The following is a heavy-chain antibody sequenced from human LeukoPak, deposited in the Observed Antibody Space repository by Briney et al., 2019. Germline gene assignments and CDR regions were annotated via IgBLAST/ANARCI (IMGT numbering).Heavy chain of an antibody. Sequence: ASVKVSCKASGYTFTSYYMHWVRQAPGQGLEWMGIINPSGGSTSYAQKFQGRVTMTRDMSTSIVYMELRSLRSDDTAVYYCARGKVVGATDVSHYFDYWGQGTLVTVSS. CDR1: GYTFTSYY. CDR2: INPSGGST. D-gene: IGHD1-26*01. V-gene: IGHV1-46*01. J-gene: IGHJ4*02. CDR3: ARGKVVGATDVSHYFDY.